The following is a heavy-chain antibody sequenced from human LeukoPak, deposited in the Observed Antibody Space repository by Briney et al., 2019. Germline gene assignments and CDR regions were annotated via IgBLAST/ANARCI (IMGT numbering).Heavy chain of an antibody. CDR1: GFTFTTYG. D-gene: IGHD3-22*01. V-gene: IGHV3-33*01. CDR2: IWNDGSNK. J-gene: IGHJ4*02. Sequence: PGGSLRLSCAASGFTFTTYGMHWVRQAPARGLEWVAVIWNDGSNKYYADSVKGRFTISRDNSQNTLFLQMNSLSAEDTAVYFCARDWAGGNSGYTDYWGQGTLVTVSS. CDR3: ARDWAGGNSGYTDY.